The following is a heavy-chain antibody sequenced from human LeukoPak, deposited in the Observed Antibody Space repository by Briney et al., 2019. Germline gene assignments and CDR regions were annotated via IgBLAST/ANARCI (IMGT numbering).Heavy chain of an antibody. Sequence: KPSETLSLTCTVSGGSISNYYWSWIRQPPGKGLEWIGYTYYSGSTNYNPSLKSRVTISVDTSKNQFSLKLSSVTAADTAVYYCARTSPGLGYHFDYWGQGTLVTVSS. CDR1: GGSISNYY. D-gene: IGHD3-16*01. CDR3: ARTSPGLGYHFDY. J-gene: IGHJ4*02. CDR2: TYYSGST. V-gene: IGHV4-59*01.